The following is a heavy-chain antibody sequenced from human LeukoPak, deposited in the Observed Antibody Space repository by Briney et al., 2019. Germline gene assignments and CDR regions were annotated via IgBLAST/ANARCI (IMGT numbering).Heavy chain of an antibody. CDR3: ANIIDGSLGY. CDR1: AFNFRFYA. V-gene: IGHV3-23*01. CDR2: ISNSGGVT. D-gene: IGHD5-24*01. Sequence: GGSLRLSCAASAFNFRFYAMCWVRQAPGKGPEWVSAISNSGGVTYYGDSVKGRFTMSRDNSKNTLFLQMDSLGADDTAIYYCANIIDGSLGYWGQGTLVTVSS. J-gene: IGHJ4*02.